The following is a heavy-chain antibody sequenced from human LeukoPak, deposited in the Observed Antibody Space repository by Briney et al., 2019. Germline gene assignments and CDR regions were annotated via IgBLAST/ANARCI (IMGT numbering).Heavy chain of an antibody. CDR3: ARRWSASSEIDF. CDR1: GITFSRFW. V-gene: IGHV3-7*03. D-gene: IGHD2-15*01. J-gene: IGHJ4*02. CDR2: INQDGSEK. Sequence: GGSLRLSCAASGITFSRFWMSWVRQAPGKGLQWVANINQDGSEKHYVDSVKGRFTISRDNAENSLYLQMNSLRAEDTAVYYCARRWSASSEIDFWGQGTLVTVS.